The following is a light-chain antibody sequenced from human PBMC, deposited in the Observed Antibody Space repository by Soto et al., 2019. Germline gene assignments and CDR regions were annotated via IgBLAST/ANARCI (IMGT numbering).Light chain of an antibody. Sequence: EIVMTQSPASLSVSPGDGATLSCRASQSVASNVAWYQQKPGQGPRLLIHGASTRAVGVPARFSGSGSGTDFTLTISSLQSEDFAVYYCQQYHNWPPQYTFGQGKKLQI. CDR2: GAS. V-gene: IGKV3-15*01. CDR3: QQYHNWPPQYT. CDR1: QSVASN. J-gene: IGKJ2*01.